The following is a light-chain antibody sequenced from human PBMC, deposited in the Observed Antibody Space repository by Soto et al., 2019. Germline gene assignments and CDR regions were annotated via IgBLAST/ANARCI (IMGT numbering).Light chain of an antibody. CDR3: LQDINYPWT. J-gene: IGKJ1*01. Sequence: DIQMTQSHSTLSASVGDRVTITCRASQSISSWLAWYQQKPGKPPKVLIYGASNLQSGVPPRFSGSGSGTDFTLAISSLQPEDSATYYCLQDINYPWTFGQGTKVDI. CDR2: GAS. V-gene: IGKV1-5*01. CDR1: QSISSW.